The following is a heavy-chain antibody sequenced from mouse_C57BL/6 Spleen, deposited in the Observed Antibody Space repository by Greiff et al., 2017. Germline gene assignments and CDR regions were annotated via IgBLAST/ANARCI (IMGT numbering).Heavy chain of an antibody. J-gene: IGHJ2*01. CDR1: GFTFSDFY. Sequence: EVQGVESGGGLVQSGRSLRLSCATSGFTFSDFYMEWVRQAPGKGLEWIAASRNKANDYTTEYSASVKGRFIVSRDTSQSILYLQMNALRAEDTAIYYCARDAGAGGYFDYWGQGTTLTVSS. D-gene: IGHD1-1*02. CDR2: SRNKANDYTT. CDR3: ARDAGAGGYFDY. V-gene: IGHV7-1*01.